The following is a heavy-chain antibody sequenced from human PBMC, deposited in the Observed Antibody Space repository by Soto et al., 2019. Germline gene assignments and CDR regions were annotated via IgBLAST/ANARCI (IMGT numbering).Heavy chain of an antibody. J-gene: IGHJ5*02. Sequence: QVPLVQSGAEVKKPGASVKVSCKASGYTFTSYGISWVRQAPGQGLEWMGWISAYNGNTNYAQKLQGRVTMTTDTSTSTAYMELRSLRSDDTAVYYCVRAVLRFLEWLPSAWFDPWGQGTLVTVSS. CDR1: GYTFTSYG. CDR2: ISAYNGNT. CDR3: VRAVLRFLEWLPSAWFDP. V-gene: IGHV1-18*01. D-gene: IGHD3-3*01.